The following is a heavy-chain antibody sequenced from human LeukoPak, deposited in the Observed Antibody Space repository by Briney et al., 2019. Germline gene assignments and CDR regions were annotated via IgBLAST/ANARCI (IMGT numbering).Heavy chain of an antibody. CDR3: AREYSSG. D-gene: IGHD6-19*01. CDR2: IIPIFGTA. J-gene: IGHJ4*02. CDR1: GYTFTGYV. Sequence: GASVKVSCKPSGYTFTGYVISWVRPAPGQGLEWVGGIIPIFGTANYAHKFQGRVTITSDESTSTAYMELSSLRSEDTAVYYCAREYSSGWGQGTLVTVSS. V-gene: IGHV1-69*13.